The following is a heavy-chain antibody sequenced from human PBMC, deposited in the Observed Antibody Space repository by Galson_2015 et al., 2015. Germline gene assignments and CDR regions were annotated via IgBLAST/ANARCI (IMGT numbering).Heavy chain of an antibody. CDR3: AKSGVHYDFWSGYYLDY. J-gene: IGHJ4*02. CDR1: GFTLSSYG. Sequence: SLRLSCAASGFTLSSYGMHWVRQAPGKGLEWVAVISYDGSNKYYADSVKGRFTISRDNSKNTLYLQMNSLRAEDTAVYYCAKSGVHYDFWSGYYLDYWGQGTLVTVSS. CDR2: ISYDGSNK. V-gene: IGHV3-30*18. D-gene: IGHD3-3*01.